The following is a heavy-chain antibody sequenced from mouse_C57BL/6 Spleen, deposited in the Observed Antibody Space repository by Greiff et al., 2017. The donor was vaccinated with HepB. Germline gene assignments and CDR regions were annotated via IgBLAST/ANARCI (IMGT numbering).Heavy chain of an antibody. CDR2: IDPENGDT. V-gene: IGHV14-4*01. J-gene: IGHJ3*01. D-gene: IGHD2-5*01. CDR1: GFNIKDDY. CDR3: TTVTYYSNDRLAY. Sequence: VQLQQSGAELVRPGASVKLSCTASGFNIKDDYMHWVKQRPEQGLEWIGWIDPENGDTEYASKFQGKATITADTSSNTAYLQLSSLTSEDTAVYYETTVTYYSNDRLAYWGQGTLVTVSA.